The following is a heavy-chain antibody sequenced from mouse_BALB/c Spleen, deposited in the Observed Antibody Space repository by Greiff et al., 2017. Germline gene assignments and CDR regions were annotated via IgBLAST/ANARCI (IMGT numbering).Heavy chain of an antibody. CDR2: ISDGGSYT. CDR3: ARGNYYAMYY. J-gene: IGHJ4*01. Sequence: EVMLVESGGGLVKPGGSLKLSCAASGFTFSDYYMYWVRQTPEKRLEWVATISDGGSYTYYPDSVKGRFTISRDNAKNNLYLQMSSLKSEDTAMYYCARGNYYAMYYWGQGTSVTVSS. V-gene: IGHV5-4*02. CDR1: GFTFSDYY.